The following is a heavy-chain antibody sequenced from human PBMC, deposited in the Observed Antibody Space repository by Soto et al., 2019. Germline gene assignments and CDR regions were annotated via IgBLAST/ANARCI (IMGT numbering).Heavy chain of an antibody. D-gene: IGHD2-8*01. Sequence: EVQVVEAGGGLVQPGGSLRLSCATSGFTFSTYAMHWVRQAPGKGLEYVSAISSNGRSTYYANSVKGRFTISRDNSKNTLYLQMDSLRAEDMAVYYCARDRCTNGVCYAPSDYWGQGTLVTVSS. J-gene: IGHJ4*02. CDR3: ARDRCTNGVCYAPSDY. CDR1: GFTFSTYA. CDR2: ISSNGRST. V-gene: IGHV3-64*01.